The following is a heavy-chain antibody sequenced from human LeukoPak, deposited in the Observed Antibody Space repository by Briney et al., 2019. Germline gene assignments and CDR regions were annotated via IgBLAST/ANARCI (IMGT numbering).Heavy chain of an antibody. J-gene: IGHJ4*02. V-gene: IGHV4-59*01. D-gene: IGHD3-22*01. Sequence: SETLSLTCTVSGGSISSYYWSWIRQPPGKGLEWIGYIYYSGSTNYNPSLKSRVTISVDTSKNQFSLKLSSVTAADTAVYYCARDYYYYDSSGYYGPFFDYWGQGTLVTVSS. CDR2: IYYSGST. CDR3: ARDYYYYDSSGYYGPFFDY. CDR1: GGSISSYY.